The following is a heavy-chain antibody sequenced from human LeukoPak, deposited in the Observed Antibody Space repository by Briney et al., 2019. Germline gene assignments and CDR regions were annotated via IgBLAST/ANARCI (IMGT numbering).Heavy chain of an antibody. J-gene: IGHJ4*02. CDR1: GGSISSSSYY. D-gene: IGHD1-26*01. CDR3: ASTSGSYDY. V-gene: IGHV4-39*01. CDR2: IYYSGST. Sequence: SETLSLTCTVSGGSISSSSYYWGWIRQPPGKGLEWIGSIYYSGSTYYNPSLKSRVTISVDTSKNQFSLKLSSVTAADTAVYYCASTSGSYDYSGQGTLVTVSS.